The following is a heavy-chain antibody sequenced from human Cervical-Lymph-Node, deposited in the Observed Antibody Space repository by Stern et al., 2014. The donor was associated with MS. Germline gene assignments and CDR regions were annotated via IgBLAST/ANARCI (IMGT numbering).Heavy chain of an antibody. CDR2: ISSSSSTI. J-gene: IGHJ4*02. Sequence: EVHLVESGGGLVQPGGSLRLSCAVSGFTSNTYSLNWVRQAPGKGLEWVSYISSSSSTIHYADSVKGRFPISRDNAKNSLYLQMNSLRAEDTAVYYCARDSGSGMLYYFDFWGQGSLVAVSS. V-gene: IGHV3-48*01. D-gene: IGHD2-15*01. CDR1: GFTSNTYS. CDR3: ARDSGSGMLYYFDF.